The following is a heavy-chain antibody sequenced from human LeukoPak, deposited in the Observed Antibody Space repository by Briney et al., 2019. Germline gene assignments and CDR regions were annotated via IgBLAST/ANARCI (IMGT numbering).Heavy chain of an antibody. Sequence: KPSETLSLTCAVYGGSFTDYYWSWIRQAPGKGLEWIGEIDHSGSINYNPSLKSRVAMSVDTSKNQFSLKLSSVTAADTAVYYCARGYGVWFGELYDYWGQGTLVTVSS. CDR2: IDHSGSI. CDR3: ARGYGVWFGELYDY. V-gene: IGHV4-34*01. J-gene: IGHJ4*02. D-gene: IGHD3-10*01. CDR1: GGSFTDYY.